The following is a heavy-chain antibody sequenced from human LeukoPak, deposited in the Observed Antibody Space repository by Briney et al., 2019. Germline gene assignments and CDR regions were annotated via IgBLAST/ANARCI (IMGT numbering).Heavy chain of an antibody. Sequence: SETLSLTCAVYGGSFSGYYWSWIRQPPGKGLEWIGEINHSGSTNYNPSLKSRVTISVDTSKNQFSLKLSSVTAADTAVYYCARLSGTDFVFFDYWGQGTLVTVSS. V-gene: IGHV4-34*01. CDR3: ARLSGTDFVFFDY. CDR1: GGSFSGYY. CDR2: INHSGST. D-gene: IGHD1-1*01. J-gene: IGHJ4*02.